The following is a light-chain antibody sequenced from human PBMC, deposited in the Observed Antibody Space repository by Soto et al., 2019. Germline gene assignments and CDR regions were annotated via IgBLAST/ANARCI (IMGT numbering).Light chain of an antibody. J-gene: IGKJ5*01. Sequence: EIVLTQSPATLSLSPGDRATLSCRASQSVFNYLAWYQQKPGQAPRLLIYDASKRATGIPARFSGSGSGTGFTLTISSLEPEDFAVYYCQQRSDWPPQITFGQGTRLEIK. CDR2: DAS. CDR3: QQRSDWPPQIT. V-gene: IGKV3-11*01. CDR1: QSVFNY.